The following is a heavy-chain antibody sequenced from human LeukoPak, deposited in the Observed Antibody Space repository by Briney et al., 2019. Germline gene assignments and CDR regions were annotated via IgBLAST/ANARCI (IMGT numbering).Heavy chain of an antibody. CDR1: GFTFSSYE. CDR3: AKDARPDDDFWSGYNQGGLDY. D-gene: IGHD3-3*01. CDR2: ISSSGSSI. J-gene: IGHJ4*02. Sequence: GGSLRLSCAASGFTFSSYEMNWVRQAPGKGLEWISYISSSGSSISYADSVKGRFTISRDNAKNSLNLQMNSLRAEDTAVYYCAKDARPDDDFWSGYNQGGLDYWGQGTLVTVSS. V-gene: IGHV3-48*03.